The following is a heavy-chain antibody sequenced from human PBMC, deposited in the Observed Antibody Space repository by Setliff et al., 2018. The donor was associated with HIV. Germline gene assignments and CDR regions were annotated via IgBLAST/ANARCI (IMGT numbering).Heavy chain of an antibody. CDR1: GFTFISYG. D-gene: IGHD3-10*01. CDR3: AKGTIPRAFGWFDP. J-gene: IGHJ5*02. V-gene: IGHV3-23*01. Sequence: PGGSLRLSCAASGFTFISYGMSWVRQAPGKGLEWVSAISGDGGSTLYADSVNGRFTISRDNFKNTLFLQMNSLRLEDTAIYYCAKGTIPRAFGWFDPWGQGTRVTVS. CDR2: ISGDGGST.